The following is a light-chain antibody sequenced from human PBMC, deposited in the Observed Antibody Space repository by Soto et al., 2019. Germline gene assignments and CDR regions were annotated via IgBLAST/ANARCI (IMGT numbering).Light chain of an antibody. CDR3: CSYAGSPYV. V-gene: IGLV2-23*02. J-gene: IGLJ1*01. CDR1: SSDVGSYNL. CDR2: EVS. Sequence: QSALTQPASVSGSPGQSITISCTGTSSDVGSYNLVSWYQQHPGKAPKLMIYEVSKRPSGVSNRFSGSKSGNTASLTISGLQAEDEAAYYCCSYAGSPYVFGTGTKVTVL.